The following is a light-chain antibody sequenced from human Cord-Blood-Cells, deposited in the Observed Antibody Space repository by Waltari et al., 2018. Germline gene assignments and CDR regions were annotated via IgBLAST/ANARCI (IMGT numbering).Light chain of an antibody. J-gene: IGLJ1*01. Sequence: QSALTQPASVSGSPGQSITISCTGTSSDVGGYNYVSWYQQHPGKAPKPMIYDVSNRPSGCSNRFSGSESGNTASLTISGLQAEDEADYYCSSYTSSSTYVFGTGTKVTVL. CDR2: DVS. CDR3: SSYTSSSTYV. CDR1: SSDVGGYNY. V-gene: IGLV2-14*03.